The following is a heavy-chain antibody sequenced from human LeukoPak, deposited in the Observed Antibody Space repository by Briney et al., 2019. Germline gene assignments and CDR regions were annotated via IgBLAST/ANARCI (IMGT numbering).Heavy chain of an antibody. V-gene: IGHV3-21*01. CDR2: ISSSSSYI. J-gene: IGHJ4*02. Sequence: SGGSLRLSCAASGFTFSSYSMNWVRQAPGKGLEWVSSISSSSSYIYYADSVKGRFTISRDNAKNSLYLQMNNLRAEDTAVYYCARDSPKWELPFDYWGQGTLVTVSS. CDR1: GFTFSSYS. D-gene: IGHD1-26*01. CDR3: ARDSPKWELPFDY.